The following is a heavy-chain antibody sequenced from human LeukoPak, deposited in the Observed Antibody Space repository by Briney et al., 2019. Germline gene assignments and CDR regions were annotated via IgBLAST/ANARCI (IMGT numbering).Heavy chain of an antibody. CDR1: GFTFSNYG. CDR2: ISSDGGNE. D-gene: IGHD3-9*01. Sequence: GRSLRLSCTASGFTFSNYGMHWVRQAPGKGLEWLAVISSDGGNEYYADSVKGRFTISRDNSKNTLYLQMNSLRAEDTAVYYCAKDYYDILTGYSGSDYWGQGTLVTVSS. CDR3: AKDYYDILTGYSGSDY. J-gene: IGHJ4*02. V-gene: IGHV3-30*18.